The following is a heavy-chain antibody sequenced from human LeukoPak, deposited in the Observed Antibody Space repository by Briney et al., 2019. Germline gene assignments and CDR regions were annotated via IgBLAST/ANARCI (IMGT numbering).Heavy chain of an antibody. D-gene: IGHD3-9*01. Sequence: PGGSLRLSCAASGFTFSSYSMNWVRQAPGKGLEWVSSISRSSNYKYYADSVKGRFTISRDNAKNSLYLQMNSLRAEDTAVYYCAKRTLLRYFDWLPTNWGQGTLVTVSS. J-gene: IGHJ4*02. CDR1: GFTFSSYS. V-gene: IGHV3-21*01. CDR3: AKRTLLRYFDWLPTN. CDR2: ISRSSNYK.